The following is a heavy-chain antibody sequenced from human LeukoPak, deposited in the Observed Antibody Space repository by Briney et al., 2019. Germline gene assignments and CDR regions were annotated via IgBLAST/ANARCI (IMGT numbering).Heavy chain of an antibody. Sequence: PGGSLRLSCAASGFTFTNYAMSWVRQTPGKGLEWVAATVGSRPDTYHADSVKGRFTISRDNSKNTLYLQMNSLRAEDTAVYYCAKRPQARGGNYYYYMDVWGKGTTVTVSS. CDR3: AKRPQARGGNYYYYMDV. V-gene: IGHV3-23*01. J-gene: IGHJ6*03. D-gene: IGHD2-15*01. CDR2: TVGSRPDT. CDR1: GFTFTNYA.